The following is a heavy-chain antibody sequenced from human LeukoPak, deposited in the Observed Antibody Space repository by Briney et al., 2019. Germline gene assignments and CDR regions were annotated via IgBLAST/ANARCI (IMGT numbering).Heavy chain of an antibody. CDR3: ARGDCSGATCYDLFDV. CDR2: INPKSGGT. D-gene: IGHD2-2*01. Sequence: ASVKVSCKASGYTFTDYYIHWVRQAPGQGLEWMGWINPKSGGTDSAQKFQGRVTMTRDTSISSAYVELSRPSSDDTAVYYCARGDCSGATCYDLFDVWGQGTKVTVSS. CDR1: GYTFTDYY. J-gene: IGHJ3*01. V-gene: IGHV1-2*02.